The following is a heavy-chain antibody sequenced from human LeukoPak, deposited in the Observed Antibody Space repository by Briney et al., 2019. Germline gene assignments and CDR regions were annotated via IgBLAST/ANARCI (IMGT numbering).Heavy chain of an antibody. J-gene: IGHJ6*02. CDR2: IIPIFGIA. CDR3: ASSRRGVVVTAMDYYYGMDV. D-gene: IGHD2-21*02. V-gene: IGHV1-69*04. Sequence: SMKVSCKASGGTFSSYAISWVRQAPGQGLEWMGRIIPIFGIANYAQKFQGRVTITADKSTSTAYMELSSLRSEDTAVYYCASSRRGVVVTAMDYYYGMDVWGQGTTVTVSS. CDR1: GGTFSSYA.